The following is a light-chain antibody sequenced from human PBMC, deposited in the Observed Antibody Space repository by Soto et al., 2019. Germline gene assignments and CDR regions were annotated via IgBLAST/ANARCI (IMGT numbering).Light chain of an antibody. V-gene: IGKV3-15*01. Sequence: TVMTQSPATLSASPGERVTLSCRASQSVNNKFAWYQQIPGRAPRLLIYGAFTRATGIPPRFSGSGSGTEFTHTISSLQSEDFAVYYCQQYNNFPYTFGQGTRLEIK. CDR1: QSVNNK. CDR2: GAF. CDR3: QQYNNFPYT. J-gene: IGKJ2*01.